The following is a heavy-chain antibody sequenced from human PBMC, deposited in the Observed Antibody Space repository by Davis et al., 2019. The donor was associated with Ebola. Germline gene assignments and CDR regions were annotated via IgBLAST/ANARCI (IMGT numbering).Heavy chain of an antibody. D-gene: IGHD2-8*01. CDR3: ARFRVYALYYYYGMDV. V-gene: IGHV3-7*01. J-gene: IGHJ6*02. CDR2: IKQDGSEK. Sequence: GESLKISCAASGFTFSSYWMSWVRQAPGKGLEWVANIKQDGSEKYYVDSVKGRFTISRDNAKNTLYLQMNSLRAEDTAVYYCARFRVYALYYYYGMDVWGQGTTVTVSS. CDR1: GFTFSSYW.